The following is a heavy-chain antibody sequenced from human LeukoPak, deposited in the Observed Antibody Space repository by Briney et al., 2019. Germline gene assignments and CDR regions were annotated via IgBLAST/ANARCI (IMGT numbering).Heavy chain of an antibody. CDR2: MNPNSDNT. CDR3: ARGQRITIFGVVYFDY. D-gene: IGHD3-3*01. V-gene: IGHV1-8*03. J-gene: IGHJ4*02. CDR1: GYTFTSYD. Sequence: ASVKVSRKASGYTFTSYDINWVRQATGQGLEWMGWMNPNSDNTGYAQKFQGRVTITRNTSISTAYMELSSLRSEDTAVYYCARGQRITIFGVVYFDYWGQGTLVTVSS.